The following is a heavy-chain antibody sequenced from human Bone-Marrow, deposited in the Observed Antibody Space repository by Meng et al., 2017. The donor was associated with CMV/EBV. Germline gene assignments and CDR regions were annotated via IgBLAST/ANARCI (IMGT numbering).Heavy chain of an antibody. V-gene: IGHV3-30*02. CDR3: AKATYYDFWSGYYQYYYYGMDV. D-gene: IGHD3-3*01. Sequence: GESLKISCAASGFTFSSYGMHWVRQAPGKGLEWVAFIRYDGSNKYYADSVKGRFTISRDNSKNTLYLQMNSLRAEDTAVYYCAKATYYDFWSGYYQYYYYGMDVWAQGTTVTVSS. CDR2: IRYDGSNK. CDR1: GFTFSSYG. J-gene: IGHJ6*02.